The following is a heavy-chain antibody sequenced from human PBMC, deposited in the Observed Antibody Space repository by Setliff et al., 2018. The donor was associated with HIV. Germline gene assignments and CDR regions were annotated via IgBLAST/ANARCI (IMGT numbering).Heavy chain of an antibody. CDR2: ISAYNGNT. CDR3: AKDKTEGAMGH. D-gene: IGHD1-26*01. J-gene: IGHJ4*02. Sequence: ASVKVSCKASGYTFTSYGISWVRQAPGQGLEWMGWISAYNGNTNYAQKLQGRVTMTRDTSTNTAYMEVRSLRPDDTAVYYCAKDKTEGAMGHWGQGTLVTVSS. V-gene: IGHV1-18*01. CDR1: GYTFTSYG.